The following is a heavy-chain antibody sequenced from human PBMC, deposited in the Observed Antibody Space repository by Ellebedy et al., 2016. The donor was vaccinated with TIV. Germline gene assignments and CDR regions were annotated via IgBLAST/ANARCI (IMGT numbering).Heavy chain of an antibody. CDR1: GFAFNSYA. CDR2: MKGDGSSA. J-gene: IGHJ6*02. Sequence: GESLKISCGASGFAFNSYAMSWVRQAPGKGLEWVSRMKGDGSSASYADSVKGRFTISSDNAKNTLYLQMNSLRAEDTAVYYCAKDRDNYGGAPYNGMDIWGQGTTVTVSS. D-gene: IGHD5-18*01. CDR3: AKDRDNYGGAPYNGMDI. V-gene: IGHV3-74*01.